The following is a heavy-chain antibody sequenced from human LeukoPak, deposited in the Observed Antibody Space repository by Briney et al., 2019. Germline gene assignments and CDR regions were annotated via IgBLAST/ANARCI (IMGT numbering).Heavy chain of an antibody. Sequence: ASVKDSCKASGYTFTGYYMNWVRQAPGQGLEWLGWINPNSGVTNYPQNFQGRVTMTRDTSISTAYMELSRLRSDDTAVYYCAREEASDYGDYCFDYWGQGTLVTVSS. J-gene: IGHJ4*02. CDR2: INPNSGVT. CDR1: GYTFTGYY. D-gene: IGHD4-17*01. V-gene: IGHV1-2*02. CDR3: AREEASDYGDYCFDY.